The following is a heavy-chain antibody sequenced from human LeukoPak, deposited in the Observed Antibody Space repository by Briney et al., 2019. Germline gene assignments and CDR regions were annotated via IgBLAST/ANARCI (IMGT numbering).Heavy chain of an antibody. CDR2: ITGSGGST. D-gene: IGHD2-2*01. CDR3: AKDSGFCSSTSYCNYFDY. J-gene: IGHJ4*01. V-gene: IGHV3-23*01. CDR1: GFTFSNYA. Sequence: GGSLRHSCAASGFTFSNYAMSWVRQAPGKGLEWVSGITGSGGSTYYTDSVRGRFTISRDHSRNTLYLQMNSLRAEDTALYYCAKDSGFCSSTSYCNYFDYWGHGTLVTVSS.